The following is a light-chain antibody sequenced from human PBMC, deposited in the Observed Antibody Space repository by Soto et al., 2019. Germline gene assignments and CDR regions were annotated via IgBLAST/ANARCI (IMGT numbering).Light chain of an antibody. V-gene: IGKV3-20*01. J-gene: IGKJ1*01. Sequence: DMVLTQSPGTLSLSPGERATVSCSASQSISSSYLAWYQQRPGQAPRLLIYGASSRATGIPDRFSGSGSGTDFTLIISRLGPEDFAVYYCQQYGLSPWTFGQGTKVEI. CDR2: GAS. CDR1: QSISSSY. CDR3: QQYGLSPWT.